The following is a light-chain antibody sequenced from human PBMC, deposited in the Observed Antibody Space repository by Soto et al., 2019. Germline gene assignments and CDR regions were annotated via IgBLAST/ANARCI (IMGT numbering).Light chain of an antibody. Sequence: DIQMSQSPSSLSASVGDRVTITCRASQGISNYLAWYQQQPGKLPKLLIYAASTLQSGVPSRFSGSESGTDCTHTIGSLQPEDVATYDCQKFNSPPLTFGPGTNVDIK. CDR2: AAS. V-gene: IGKV1-27*01. CDR3: QKFNSPPLT. CDR1: QGISNY. J-gene: IGKJ3*01.